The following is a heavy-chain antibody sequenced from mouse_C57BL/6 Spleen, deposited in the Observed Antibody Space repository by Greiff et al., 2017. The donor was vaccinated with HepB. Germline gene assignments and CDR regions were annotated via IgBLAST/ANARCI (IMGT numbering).Heavy chain of an antibody. V-gene: IGHV2-9-1*01. CDR1: GFSLTSYA. CDR3: AGDGYWGFAY. Sequence: VKLMESGPGLVAPSQSLYITCTVSGFSLTSYAISWVRQPPGKGREWLGVIWTGGGTNYNSALKSRLSISKDNSKSQVFLKMNSLQTDDTARYYCAGDGYWGFAYWGQGTLVTVSA. CDR2: IWTGGGT. D-gene: IGHD2-3*01. J-gene: IGHJ3*01.